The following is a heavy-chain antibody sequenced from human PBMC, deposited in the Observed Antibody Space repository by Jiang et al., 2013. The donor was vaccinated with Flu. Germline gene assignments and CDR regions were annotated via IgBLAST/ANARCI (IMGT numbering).Heavy chain of an antibody. D-gene: IGHD5-18*01. CDR1: GFVFTSYY. CDR2: INPSDGRT. V-gene: IGHV1-46*01. CDR3: ARGYGYSYGYDY. Sequence: SGAEVKKPGASVRISCKTSGFVFTSYYIHWVRQSPGGGLEWMGIINPSDGRTTYPRKFQDRVTVTRDTSTSTVYMAVDSLTSEDTAVYYCARGYGYSYGYDYWGQGTLVTVSS. J-gene: IGHJ4*02.